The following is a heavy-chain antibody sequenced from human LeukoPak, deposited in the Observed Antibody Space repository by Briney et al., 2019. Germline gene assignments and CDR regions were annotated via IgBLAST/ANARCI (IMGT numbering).Heavy chain of an antibody. D-gene: IGHD2-21*01. CDR2: ISSSSSYI. CDR3: ASSPAVVVIASYFDY. J-gene: IGHJ4*02. Sequence: GGSLRLSCAASGFTFSSYSMNWVRQAPGKGLEWVSSISSSSSYIYYADSVKGRFTISRDNAKNSLYLQMNSLRAEDTAVYYCASSPAVVVIASYFDYWGQGTLVTVSS. CDR1: GFTFSSYS. V-gene: IGHV3-21*01.